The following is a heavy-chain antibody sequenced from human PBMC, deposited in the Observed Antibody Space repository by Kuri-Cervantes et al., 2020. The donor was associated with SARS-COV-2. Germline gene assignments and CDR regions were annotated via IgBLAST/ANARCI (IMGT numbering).Heavy chain of an antibody. J-gene: IGHJ3*01. V-gene: IGHV1-3*01. D-gene: IGHD2-8*01. CDR2: INAGNGNT. CDR3: ARTLHYWENGVSGTCAFDF. CDR1: GYTFTGYA. Sequence: ASVKVSCKASGYTFTGYAMHWVRQAPGQGLEWMGWINAGNGNTKYSQKFQGRVTMTRDTSTNTVYMELSSLRSEDTAMYYCARTLHYWENGVSGTCAFDFWGQGTMVTVSS.